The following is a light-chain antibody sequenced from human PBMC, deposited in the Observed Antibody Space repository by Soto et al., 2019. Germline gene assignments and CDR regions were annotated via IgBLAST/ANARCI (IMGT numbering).Light chain of an antibody. CDR3: QAYDYILTASV. CDR2: GNR. CDR1: TSNLGAGYD. V-gene: IGLV1-40*01. Sequence: QSVLTQPPSVSGTRGQRVTISCSGNTSNLGAGYDVHWYQQLPGAAPKLVIFGNRNRPSGVPERFSGSKSGTSASLAITGLQAEDEADYYCQAYDYILTASVFGGGTKLTVL. J-gene: IGLJ3*02.